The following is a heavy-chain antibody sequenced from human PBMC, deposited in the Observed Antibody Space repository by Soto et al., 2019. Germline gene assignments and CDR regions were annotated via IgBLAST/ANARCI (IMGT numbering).Heavy chain of an antibody. CDR2: IYPNDLHT. CDR1: GYRFSTYW. D-gene: IGHD2-15*01. V-gene: IGHV5-51*01. CDR3: ATDIVVHY. Sequence: PGESLKISCKGSGYRFSTYWIGWVRQMPGKGLEWVGIIYPNDLHTRYSPSFQGQVTISADKSISTAYLQWTSLKASDTAMYYCATDIVVHYWGQGTLVTVSS. J-gene: IGHJ4*02.